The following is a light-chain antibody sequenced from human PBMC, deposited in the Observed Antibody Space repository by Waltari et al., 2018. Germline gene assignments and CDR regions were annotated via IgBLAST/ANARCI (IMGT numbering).Light chain of an antibody. CDR3: QQRSTLPLT. V-gene: IGKV3-11*01. J-gene: IGKJ4*01. CDR1: QSVRNY. Sequence: IDLTQSPATLSLSRGDSATLPCMPSQSVRNYLAWYQQKRGQAPRLLIYDASNRATGIPARFSGSGSGTDFTLTISSLEPEDFAVYYCQQRSTLPLTFGGGTKVEIK. CDR2: DAS.